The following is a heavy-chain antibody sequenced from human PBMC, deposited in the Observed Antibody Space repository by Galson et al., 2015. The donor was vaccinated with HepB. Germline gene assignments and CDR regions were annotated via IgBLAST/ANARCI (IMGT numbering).Heavy chain of an antibody. J-gene: IGHJ4*02. D-gene: IGHD6-13*01. Sequence: YAISGDSVYNRSAAWHWIRQSPSGGLEWLGGTYYNSKWYTDFALSVESRIIINADTSKNQFSLHLKSVTPEDTAIYYCARGVASGWYGGGFFDYWGQGTMLTVSS. CDR2: TYYNSKWYT. CDR1: GDSVYNRSAA. CDR3: ARGVASGWYGGGFFDY. V-gene: IGHV6-1*01.